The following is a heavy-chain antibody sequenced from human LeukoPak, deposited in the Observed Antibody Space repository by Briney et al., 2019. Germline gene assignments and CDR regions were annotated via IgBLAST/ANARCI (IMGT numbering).Heavy chain of an antibody. J-gene: IGHJ4*02. CDR3: ARDSSGWGFDY. D-gene: IGHD6-25*01. V-gene: IGHV3-23*01. CDR1: GFPFSTYA. Sequence: PGGSLRLSCVASGFPFSTYAMTWVRQAPGMGLEWVSAISGSGGSTYYADSVKGRFTISRDNARNTLYLQVNSLRAEDTAVYYCARDSSGWGFDYWGQGSLVTVSS. CDR2: ISGSGGST.